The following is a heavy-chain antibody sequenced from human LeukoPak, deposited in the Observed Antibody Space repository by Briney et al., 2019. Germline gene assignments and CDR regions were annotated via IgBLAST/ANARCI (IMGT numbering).Heavy chain of an antibody. V-gene: IGHV4-34*01. CDR3: ARGSPHRKPQLLYGGGGGRSYYYGMDV. J-gene: IGHJ6*02. CDR2: INHSGST. CDR1: GFTFSSYA. Sequence: PGGSLRLSCAASGFTFSSYAMSWIRQPPGKGLEWIGEINHSGSTNYNPSLKSRVTISVDTSKNQFSLKLSSVTAADTAVYYCARGSPHRKPQLLYGGGGGRSYYYGMDVWGQGTTVTVSS. D-gene: IGHD2-2*02.